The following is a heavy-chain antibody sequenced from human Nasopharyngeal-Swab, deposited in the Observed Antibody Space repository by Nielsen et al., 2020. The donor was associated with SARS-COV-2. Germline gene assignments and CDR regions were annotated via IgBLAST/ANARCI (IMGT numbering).Heavy chain of an antibody. D-gene: IGHD6-13*01. Sequence: ASVKVSCKASGYTFTSYAMNWVRQAPGQGPVWMGWINTNTGNPAYAQGFTGRFVFSLDTSVSTAYLQISSLKAEDTAVYYCARERGYSSSWYLNLYYFDYWGQGTLVTVSS. J-gene: IGHJ4*02. CDR2: INTNTGNP. CDR1: GYTFTSYA. CDR3: ARERGYSSSWYLNLYYFDY. V-gene: IGHV7-4-1*02.